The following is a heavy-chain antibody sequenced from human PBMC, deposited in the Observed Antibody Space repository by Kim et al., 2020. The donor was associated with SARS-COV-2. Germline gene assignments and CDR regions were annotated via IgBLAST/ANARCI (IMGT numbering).Heavy chain of an antibody. D-gene: IGHD2-2*01. J-gene: IGHJ6*02. CDR3: ASQEDRYCSSTSCYEYYYYGMDV. CDR2: ISSSSSTI. V-gene: IGHV3-48*04. CDR1: GFTFSSYS. Sequence: GGSLRLSCAASGFTFSSYSMNWVRQAPGKGLEWVSYISSSSSTIYYADSVKGRFTISRDNAKNSLYLQMNSLRAEDTAVYYCASQEDRYCSSTSCYEYYYYGMDVWGRGTTVTVSS.